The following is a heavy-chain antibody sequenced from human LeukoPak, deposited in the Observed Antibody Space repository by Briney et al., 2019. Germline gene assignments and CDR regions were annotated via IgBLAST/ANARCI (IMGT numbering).Heavy chain of an antibody. CDR1: GYTFTGYY. CDR3: ARVSTPYSAAPDIDI. J-gene: IGHJ3*02. D-gene: IGHD1-26*01. V-gene: IGHV1-2*02. Sequence: GASVNVSCKASGYTFTGYYTHWVRQAPGQGLEWMGWINPNSGGTNYAQKFQGRVTMTRDTSISTAYMGLSRLRSDDTAVYYCARVSTPYSAAPDIDIWGQGTMVTVSS. CDR2: INPNSGGT.